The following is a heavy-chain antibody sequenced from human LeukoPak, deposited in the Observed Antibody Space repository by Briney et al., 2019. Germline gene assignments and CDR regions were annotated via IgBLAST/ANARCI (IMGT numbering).Heavy chain of an antibody. CDR1: GGSISSSSYY. V-gene: IGHV4-39*07. CDR2: INHSGST. CDR3: ARGAPPYYYGSGSRFDP. Sequence: SETLSLTCTVSGGSISSSSYYWGWIRQPPGKGLKWIGEINHSGSTNYNPSLKSRVTISVDTSKNQFSLKLSSVTAADTAVYYCARGAPPYYYGSGSRFDPWGQGTLVTVSS. D-gene: IGHD3-10*01. J-gene: IGHJ5*02.